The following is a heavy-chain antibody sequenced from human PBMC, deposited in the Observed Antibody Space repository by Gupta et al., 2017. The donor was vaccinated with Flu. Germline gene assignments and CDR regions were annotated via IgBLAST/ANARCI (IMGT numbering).Heavy chain of an antibody. V-gene: IGHV4-31*03. CDR2: IYYSGST. CDR3: ARGWVNTVTTQVYYYYYGMDV. J-gene: IGHJ6*02. CDR1: GGSISSGGYY. Sequence: QVQLQESGPGLVKPSQTLSLTCTVPGGSISSGGYYWSWIRQHPGKGLEWIGYIYYSGSTYYNPSLKSRVTISVDTSKNQFSLKLSSVTAADTAVYYCARGWVNTVTTQVYYYYYGMDVWGQGTTVTVSS. D-gene: IGHD4-4*01.